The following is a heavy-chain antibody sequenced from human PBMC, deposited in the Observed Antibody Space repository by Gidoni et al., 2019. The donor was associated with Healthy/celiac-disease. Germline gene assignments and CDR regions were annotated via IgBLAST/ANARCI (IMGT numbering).Heavy chain of an antibody. CDR3: ARDSYCSSTSCYFFYQNYYYYYGMDV. CDR2: IKQDGSEK. CDR1: GFTFSSDW. V-gene: IGHV3-7*01. J-gene: IGHJ6*02. D-gene: IGHD2-2*01. Sequence: EVQLVESGGGLVQPGGSLRLSCAASGFTFSSDWMSWVRQAPGKGLEWVANIKQDGSEKYYVDSVKGRFTISRDNAKNSLYLQMNSLRAEDTAVYYCARDSYCSSTSCYFFYQNYYYYYGMDVWGQGTTVTVSS.